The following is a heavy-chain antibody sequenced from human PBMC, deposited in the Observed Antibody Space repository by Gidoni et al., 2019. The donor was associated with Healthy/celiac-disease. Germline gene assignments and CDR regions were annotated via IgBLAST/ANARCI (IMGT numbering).Heavy chain of an antibody. V-gene: IGHV1-69*01. CDR2: IIPIFGTA. CDR1: GGPFSSYA. CDR3: ARETYSSSWYYGYYGMDV. Sequence: QLQLVQSGAEVKKPGSSVKVSCTASGGPFSSYAISWVRQAPGQGLGWMGGIIPIFGTANYAQKFQGRVTITADESTSTAYMELSSLRSEDTAVYYCARETYSSSWYYGYYGMDVWGQGTTVTVS. J-gene: IGHJ6*02. D-gene: IGHD6-13*01.